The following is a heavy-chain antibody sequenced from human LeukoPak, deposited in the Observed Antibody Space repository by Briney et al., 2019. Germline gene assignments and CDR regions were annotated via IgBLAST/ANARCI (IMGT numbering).Heavy chain of an antibody. CDR3: ARDRYYDSSGYPNYWYFDL. J-gene: IGHJ2*01. CDR1: GGSISSYY. D-gene: IGHD3-22*01. Sequence: PSETLSLTCTVSGGSISSYYWSWIRQPPGKGLEWIGYIYYSGSTNYNPSLKSRVTISVDTSKNQFSLKLSSVTAADTAVYYCARDRYYDSSGYPNYWYFDLWGRGTLVTVSS. V-gene: IGHV4-59*01. CDR2: IYYSGST.